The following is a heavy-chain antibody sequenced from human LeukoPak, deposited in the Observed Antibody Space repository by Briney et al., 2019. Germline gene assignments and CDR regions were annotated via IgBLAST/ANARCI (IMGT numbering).Heavy chain of an antibody. V-gene: IGHV1-46*01. D-gene: IGHD3-10*01. CDR3: ARGGLPLTSADAIDI. Sequence: GASVKVSCKASGYTFTSYYMHWVRQAPGQGLEWMGIINPSGGSTSYAQKFQGRVTMTRDTSTSTVYMELSSLRSEDTAVYYCARGGLPLTSADAIDIWGQGAMVTVSS. CDR2: INPSGGST. CDR1: GYTFTSYY. J-gene: IGHJ3*02.